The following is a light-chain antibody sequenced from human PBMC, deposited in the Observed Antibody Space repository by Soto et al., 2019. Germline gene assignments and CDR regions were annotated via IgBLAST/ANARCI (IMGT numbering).Light chain of an antibody. J-gene: IGLJ2*01. CDR3: LLYYGGQLGV. CDR2: STN. V-gene: IGLV7-43*01. Sequence: QAVVTQEPSLTVSPGGTVTLTCATSTGAVTSGYYPNWFQQKPGRAPRALIYSTNNKYSWTPARFSGSLLGGKAALTLSGVQSDDEADYYCLLYYGGQLGVFGGGTKLTVL. CDR1: TGAVTSGYY.